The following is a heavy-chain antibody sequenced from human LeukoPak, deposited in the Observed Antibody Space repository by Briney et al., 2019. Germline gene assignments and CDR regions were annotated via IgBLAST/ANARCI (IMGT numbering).Heavy chain of an antibody. D-gene: IGHD2-2*01. CDR3: ARLGQYQPENYYYGMDV. CDR1: GYTFTSYG. V-gene: IGHV1-18*01. J-gene: IGHJ6*02. Sequence: ASVKVSCKASGYTFTSYGISWVRQAPGQGLEWMGWISAYNGNTNYAQKLQGRVTMTTDTSTSTAYMELRSLRSDDTAAYYCARLGQYQPENYYYGMDVWGQGTTVTVSS. CDR2: ISAYNGNT.